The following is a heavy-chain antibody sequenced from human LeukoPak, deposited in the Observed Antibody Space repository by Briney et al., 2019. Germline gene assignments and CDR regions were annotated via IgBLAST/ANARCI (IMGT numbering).Heavy chain of an antibody. CDR3: ARDRSISAAGDTY. Sequence: GGSLRLSCAASGFTFSDYWMHWVRQAPGKGLVWVSRVNRDGSSTSYADSVKGRFTISRDNAKNTLSLQMNSLRAEDTAVYYCARDRSISAAGDTYWGQGTLVTASS. CDR1: GFTFSDYW. CDR2: VNRDGSST. V-gene: IGHV3-74*01. D-gene: IGHD6-13*01. J-gene: IGHJ4*02.